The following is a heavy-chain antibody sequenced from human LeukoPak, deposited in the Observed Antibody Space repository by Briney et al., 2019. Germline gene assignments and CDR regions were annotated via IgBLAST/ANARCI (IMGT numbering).Heavy chain of an antibody. CDR2: ISSSSSYI. V-gene: IGHV3-21*01. D-gene: IGHD2-21*01. J-gene: IGHJ4*02. Sequence: GSLRPSCAASGFTFSSYSMNWVRQAPGKGLEWVSSISSSSSYIYYADSVKGRFTISRDNAKNSLYLQMNSLRAEDTAVYYCARAAYCGGDCYSGVFDYWGQGTLVTVSS. CDR3: ARAAYCGGDCYSGVFDY. CDR1: GFTFSSYS.